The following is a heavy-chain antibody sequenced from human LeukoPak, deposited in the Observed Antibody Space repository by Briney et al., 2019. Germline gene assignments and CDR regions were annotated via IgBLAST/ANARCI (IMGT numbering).Heavy chain of an antibody. D-gene: IGHD3-10*01. CDR1: EFTFSSYA. CDR2: ISGSGGST. V-gene: IGHV3-23*01. Sequence: GGSLRLSCAASEFTFSSYAMSWVRQAPGKGLEWVSAISGSGGSTYYADSEKGRFTISRDNSKNTLYLQMNSLRAEDTAVYYCAKAPPLLWFGELSPNSDDWFDPWGQGTLVTVSS. J-gene: IGHJ5*02. CDR3: AKAPPLLWFGELSPNSDDWFDP.